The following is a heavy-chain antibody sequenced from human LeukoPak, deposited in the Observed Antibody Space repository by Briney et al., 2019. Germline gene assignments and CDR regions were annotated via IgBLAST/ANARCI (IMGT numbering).Heavy chain of an antibody. CDR2: TSYDGSNK. V-gene: IGHV3-30*14. CDR3: ARGDGYNFFDY. CDR1: GFTFSSYA. J-gene: IGHJ4*02. D-gene: IGHD5-24*01. Sequence: GGSLRLSCAASGFTFSSYAMHWVRQAPGKGLEWVAVTSYDGSNKNYADSVKGRFTISRDNSENTLYLQMKSLRAEDTAVYYCARGDGYNFFDYWGQGTLVTVSS.